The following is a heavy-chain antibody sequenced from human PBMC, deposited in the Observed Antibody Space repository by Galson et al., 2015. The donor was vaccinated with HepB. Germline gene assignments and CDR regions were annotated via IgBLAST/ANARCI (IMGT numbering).Heavy chain of an antibody. D-gene: IGHD3-22*01. CDR3: ARKITMIVVAPYFDY. J-gene: IGHJ4*02. Sequence: QSGAEVKKPGGSLRISCKASGYTFTGYYMHWVRQAPGQGLEWMGWINPNSGGTNYAQKFQGRVTMTRDTSISTAYMELSRLRSDDTAVYYCARKITMIVVAPYFDYWGQGTLVTVSS. V-gene: IGHV1-2*02. CDR1: GYTFTGYY. CDR2: INPNSGGT.